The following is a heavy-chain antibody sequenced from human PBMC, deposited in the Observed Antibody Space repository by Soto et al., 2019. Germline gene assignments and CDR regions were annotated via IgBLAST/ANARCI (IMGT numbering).Heavy chain of an antibody. CDR1: GFTFSSYA. CDR2: ISGTFGDT. Sequence: PGGSLILSCAASGFTFSSYAMSWVRQAPGKGLEWVSAISGTFGDTYYPGSVKGRFTISREDAKNSLYLQMNSLRAGDTAVYFCSRGSHLRLGELSGGDFFDIWGQGTMVTVSS. D-gene: IGHD3-16*02. V-gene: IGHV3-13*01. CDR3: SRGSHLRLGELSGGDFFDI. J-gene: IGHJ3*02.